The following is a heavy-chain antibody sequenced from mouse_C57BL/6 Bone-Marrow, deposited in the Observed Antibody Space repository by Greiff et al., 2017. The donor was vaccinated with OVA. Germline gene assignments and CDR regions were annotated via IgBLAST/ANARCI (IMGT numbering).Heavy chain of an antibody. CDR3: TTARDYDEAY. V-gene: IGHV14-4*01. CDR2: IDPENGDT. CDR1: GFNIKDDY. D-gene: IGHD2-4*01. Sequence: VQLQQSGAELVRPGASVKLSCTASGFNIKDDYMHWVKQRPEQGLEWIGWIDPENGDTEYASKFQGKATITADTSSNTAYLQLSSLTSEDTAVYYCTTARDYDEAYWGQGTLVTVSA. J-gene: IGHJ3*01.